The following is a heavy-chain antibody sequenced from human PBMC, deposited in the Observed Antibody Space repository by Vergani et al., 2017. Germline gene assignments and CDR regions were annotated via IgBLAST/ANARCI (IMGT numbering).Heavy chain of an antibody. CDR3: ATDHMGVPAAD. Sequence: QVQLVQSGAEVKKPGSSVKVSCKASGGTFSSYAISWVRQAPGQGLEWMGGIIPMFGTAKYAQKLQGRVTITADESTRTAYMELSSLRSDDTAVYYCATDHMGVPAADWGQGTLVTVSS. CDR1: GGTFSSYA. V-gene: IGHV1-69*12. D-gene: IGHD1-26*01. CDR2: IIPMFGTA. J-gene: IGHJ4*02.